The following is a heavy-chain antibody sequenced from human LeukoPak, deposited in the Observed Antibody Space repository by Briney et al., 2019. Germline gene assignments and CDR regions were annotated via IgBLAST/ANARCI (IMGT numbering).Heavy chain of an antibody. Sequence: GGSLRLSCAASGFTFSNYAMSGVRQARGRGREGVSAFSGIGVSTHYADSVKGRFTISRDNSKNTLYLQMNSLTAEDTAVSYCAKFDGVQLWLPSCYYMDVWGKGTTVTVSS. CDR1: GFTFSNYA. J-gene: IGHJ6*03. CDR2: FSGIGVST. D-gene: IGHD5-18*01. V-gene: IGHV3-23*01. CDR3: AKFDGVQLWLPSCYYMDV.